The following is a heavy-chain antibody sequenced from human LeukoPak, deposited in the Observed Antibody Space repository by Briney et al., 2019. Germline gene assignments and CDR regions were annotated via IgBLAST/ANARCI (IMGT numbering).Heavy chain of an antibody. V-gene: IGHV5-51*01. CDR2: IYPGDSDT. D-gene: IGHD1-14*01. CDR3: ARPLRTASPSLFSY. J-gene: IGHJ4*02. Sequence: GESLKISCRGSGYSFTSYWIGWVRQMPGKGLEWMGIIYPGDSDTRYSPSFQGQVTISSDKSISTAYLQWSSLKASDTAMYYCARPLRTASPSLFSYWGQGTLVTVSS. CDR1: GYSFTSYW.